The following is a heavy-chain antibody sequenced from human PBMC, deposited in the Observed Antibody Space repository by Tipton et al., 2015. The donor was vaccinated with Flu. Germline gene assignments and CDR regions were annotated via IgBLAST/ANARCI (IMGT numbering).Heavy chain of an antibody. Sequence: VQLVQSGAEVKKPGESVKISCEGSGYTFSSYWIAWVRQMPGQGLEWMGIIYPGDSKTKFSPSFQGQVTISADKSISTTYLQWSSLKASDTAMYYCVRERNGYFEYWGQGTLVTVSS. V-gene: IGHV5-51*03. CDR2: IYPGDSKT. J-gene: IGHJ4*02. D-gene: IGHD5-24*01. CDR1: GYTFSSYW. CDR3: VRERNGYFEY.